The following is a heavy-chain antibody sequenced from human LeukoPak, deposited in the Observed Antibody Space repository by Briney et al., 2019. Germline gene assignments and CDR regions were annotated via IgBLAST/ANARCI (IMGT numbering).Heavy chain of an antibody. CDR3: AKLYGSGSYHDY. Sequence: GGSLRLSCAASGFTFSSYGMHWVRQAPGKGLEWVGVISYDGSNKYYADSVKGRFTISRDNSKNTLYLQMNSLRAEDTAVYYCAKLYGSGSYHDYWGQGTLVTVSS. V-gene: IGHV3-30*18. J-gene: IGHJ4*02. CDR2: ISYDGSNK. D-gene: IGHD3-10*01. CDR1: GFTFSSYG.